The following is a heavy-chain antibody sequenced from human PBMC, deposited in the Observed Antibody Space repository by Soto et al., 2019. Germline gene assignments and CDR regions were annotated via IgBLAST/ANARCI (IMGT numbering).Heavy chain of an antibody. CDR3: ARRYGSCFDY. V-gene: IGHV4-59*08. Sequence: SETLSLTCTVSGGSISSYYWSWIRQPPGKGLEWIGYIFYSGSTNYNPSLNSRFTISVDTPKNLFPLKRGFVPAADTAVYYCARRYGSCFDYWGKGTLVTVSS. CDR2: IFYSGST. D-gene: IGHD5-18*01. CDR1: GGSISSYY. J-gene: IGHJ4*02.